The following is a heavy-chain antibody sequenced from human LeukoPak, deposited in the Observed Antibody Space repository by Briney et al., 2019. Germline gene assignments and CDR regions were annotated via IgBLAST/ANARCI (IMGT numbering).Heavy chain of an antibody. Sequence: GGSLRLSCAASGFTFNIYGMNWVRQAPGKGLEWVSGISGSGVSIDYADSVKGRFTTSRDNSKNMVYLQMNTLRAEDSATYYCAKDRGPYIGIDNNWLHPWGQGTLVTVSS. J-gene: IGHJ5*02. CDR2: ISGSGVSI. CDR1: GFTFNIYG. V-gene: IGHV3-23*01. D-gene: IGHD1-26*01. CDR3: AKDRGPYIGIDNNWLHP.